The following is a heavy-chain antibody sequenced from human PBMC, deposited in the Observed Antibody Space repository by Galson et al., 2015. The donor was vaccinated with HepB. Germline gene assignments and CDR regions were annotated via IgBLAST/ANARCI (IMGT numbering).Heavy chain of an antibody. J-gene: IGHJ4*02. CDR3: AKDLFGYGGNSVSVR. CDR1: GFTFSSYA. V-gene: IGHV3-23*01. CDR2: ISGSGGST. Sequence: SLRLSCAASGFTFSSYAMSWVRQAPGKGLEWVSAISGSGGSTYYADSVKGRFTIPRDNSKNTLYLQMNSLRAEDTAVYYCAKDLFGYGGNSVSVRWGQGTLVTVSS. D-gene: IGHD4-23*01.